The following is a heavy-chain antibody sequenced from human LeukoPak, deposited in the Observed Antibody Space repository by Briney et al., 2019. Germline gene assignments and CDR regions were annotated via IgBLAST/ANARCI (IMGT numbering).Heavy chain of an antibody. V-gene: IGHV1-8*01. CDR2: MNPNSGNT. CDR1: GYTFTSYD. D-gene: IGHD3-9*01. CDR3: ARGARELRYFDWLSRPTLPNWFDP. J-gene: IGHJ5*02. Sequence: ASVKVSCKASGYTFTSYDINWVRQATGQGLEWMGWMNPNSGNTGYAQKFQGRVTMTRNTSISTAYMELSSLRSEDTAVYYCARGARELRYFDWLSRPTLPNWFDPWGQGTLVTVSS.